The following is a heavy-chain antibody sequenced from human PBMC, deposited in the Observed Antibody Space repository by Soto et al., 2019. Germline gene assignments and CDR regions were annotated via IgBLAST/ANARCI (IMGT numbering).Heavy chain of an antibody. Sequence: SETLSLTCTVSGGSISSYYWSWIRQPPGKGLEWIGYIYYSGSTNYNPSLKSRVTISVDKSKNQFSLKLSSVTAADTAVYYCARDRTRRSGYLDYWGQGTLVTVSS. CDR2: IYYSGST. CDR1: GGSISSYY. CDR3: ARDRTRRSGYLDY. J-gene: IGHJ4*02. D-gene: IGHD3-3*01. V-gene: IGHV4-59*12.